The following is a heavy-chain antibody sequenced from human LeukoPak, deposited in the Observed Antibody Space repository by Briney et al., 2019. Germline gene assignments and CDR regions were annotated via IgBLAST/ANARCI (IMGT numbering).Heavy chain of an antibody. Sequence: GRSLRLSCAASGFSFSSYGMHWVRQAPGKGLEWVAVIWYDGSNKYYADSVKGRFTISRDNSKNTLYLQMNSLRADDTAVYYCARDIIAFSQPISLDYWGQGTLVTVSS. CDR2: IWYDGSNK. J-gene: IGHJ4*02. CDR3: ARDIIAFSQPISLDY. D-gene: IGHD1-1*01. CDR1: GFSFSSYG. V-gene: IGHV3-33*01.